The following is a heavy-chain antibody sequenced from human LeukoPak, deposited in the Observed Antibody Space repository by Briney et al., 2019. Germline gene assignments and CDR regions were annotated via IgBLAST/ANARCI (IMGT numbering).Heavy chain of an antibody. V-gene: IGHV4-38-2*01. J-gene: IGHJ4*02. CDR1: GYSISSSNW. CDR2: IYYSGST. CDR3: ASHFGT. D-gene: IGHD3/OR15-3a*01. Sequence: SETLSLTCAVSGYSISSSNWWGWIRQPPGKGLEWIGSIYYSGSTYYNPSLKSRVTISVDTSKNQFSLKLRSVTAADTAVYYCASHFGTWGQGTLVTVSS.